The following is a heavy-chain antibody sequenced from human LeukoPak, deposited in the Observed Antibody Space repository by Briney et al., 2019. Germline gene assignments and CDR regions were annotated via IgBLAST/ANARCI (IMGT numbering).Heavy chain of an antibody. Sequence: GGSLRLSCAASGFTVNNNHMSRVRQAPGKGLEWVSLIQSGGSTHYADSVKGRFTISRDNSKNTLYLQMNSLRAEDTAVYYCAKERFNWGSLDYWGQGTLVTVSS. V-gene: IGHV3-53*01. CDR3: AKERFNWGSLDY. CDR1: GFTVNNNH. CDR2: IQSGGST. J-gene: IGHJ4*02. D-gene: IGHD7-27*01.